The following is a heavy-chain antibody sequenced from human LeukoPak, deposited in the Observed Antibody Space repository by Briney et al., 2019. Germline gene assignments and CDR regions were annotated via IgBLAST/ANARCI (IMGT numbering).Heavy chain of an antibody. V-gene: IGHV4-39*07. D-gene: IGHD5-18*01. J-gene: IGHJ6*03. CDR1: GGSISNSRYY. CDR3: ARTTEGGYSYGYFYYYYMDV. Sequence: SETLSLTCTVSGGSISNSRYYWDWIRQPPGKGLEWIGSIYYSGSTYYNPSLKSRVTISVDTSKNQFSLKLSSVTAADTAVYCCARTTEGGYSYGYFYYYYMDVWGKGTTVTISS. CDR2: IYYSGST.